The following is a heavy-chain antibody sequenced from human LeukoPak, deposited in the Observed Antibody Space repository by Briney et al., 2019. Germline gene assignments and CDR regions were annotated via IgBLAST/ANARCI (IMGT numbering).Heavy chain of an antibody. CDR1: RFSFSTFP. Sequence: GGSLRLSCAASRFSFSTFPMGWVRQAPGKGLEWVAVISYDGSNKYYADSVKGRFTISRDNSKNTPYLQMNSLRAEDTAVYYCARDGGEQLVGPFDYWGQGTLATVSS. J-gene: IGHJ4*02. D-gene: IGHD6-6*01. CDR3: ARDGGEQLVGPFDY. CDR2: ISYDGSNK. V-gene: IGHV3-30-3*01.